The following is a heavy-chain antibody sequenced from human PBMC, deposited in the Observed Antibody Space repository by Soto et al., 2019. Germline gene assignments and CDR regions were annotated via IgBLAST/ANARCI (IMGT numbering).Heavy chain of an antibody. CDR2: INSDGSST. V-gene: IGHV3-74*01. D-gene: IGHD3-10*01. J-gene: IGHJ5*02. Sequence: GGSLRLSCAASGFTFSSYWMHWVRQAPGKGLVWVSRINSDGSSTSYADSVKGRFTISRDNAKNTLYLQMNSLRAEDTAVYYCARDAVLWFGESANWFDPWGQGTLVTVSS. CDR1: GFTFSSYW. CDR3: ARDAVLWFGESANWFDP.